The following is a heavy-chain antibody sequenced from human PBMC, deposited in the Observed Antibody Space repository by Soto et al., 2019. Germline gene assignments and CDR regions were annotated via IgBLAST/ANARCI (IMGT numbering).Heavy chain of an antibody. CDR2: ISPDGSNE. CDR1: GFNFNKYA. Sequence: GGSLRLSCAASGFNFNKYAMHWVRQPPGKGLEWVAIISPDGSNENYADSVKGRFTISRDNSKNTVYLQIDSLAAEDTGVYHCQSLGADGFSSVAYWGQGTLVTVSS. D-gene: IGHD6-6*01. CDR3: QSLGADGFSSVAY. J-gene: IGHJ4*02. V-gene: IGHV3-30-3*01.